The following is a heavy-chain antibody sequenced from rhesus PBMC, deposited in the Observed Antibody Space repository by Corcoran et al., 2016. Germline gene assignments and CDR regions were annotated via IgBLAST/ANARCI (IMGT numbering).Heavy chain of an antibody. CDR2: IYGSGFST. D-gene: IGHD3-9*01. V-gene: IGHV4-169*02. J-gene: IGHJ4*01. Sequence: QLQLQESGPGLVKPSETLSVTCAVSGGSIRSSYWSWIRQAPGKGLEWVGYIYGSGFSTTYNPSPKSRVTLSVATSKNQFSLKLSSVTAADTAVYYCARDSYEDDYGYYAGIFDYWGQGVLVTVSS. CDR1: GGSIRSSY. CDR3: ARDSYEDDYGYYAGIFDY.